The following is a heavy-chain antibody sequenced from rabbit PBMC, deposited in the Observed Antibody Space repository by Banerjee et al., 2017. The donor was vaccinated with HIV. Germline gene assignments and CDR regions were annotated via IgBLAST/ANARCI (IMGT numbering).Heavy chain of an antibody. CDR1: GFDLSSGYD. J-gene: IGHJ4*01. CDR2: NYTGSSGAT. Sequence: QEQLEESGGVLDKPEGSLPLTCTASGFDLSSGYDMCWVRQAPGKGLERIGCNYTGSSGATHYASWAKGRFSITRTTSLNTVDLKMTSLTAADTATYFCAREDTGSTAFDFNLWGQGTLVTVS. CDR3: AREDTGSTAFDFNL. D-gene: IGHD4-2*01. V-gene: IGHV1S43*01.